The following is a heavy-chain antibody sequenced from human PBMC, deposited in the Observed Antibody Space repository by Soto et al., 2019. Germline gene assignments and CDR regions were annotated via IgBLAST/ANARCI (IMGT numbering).Heavy chain of an antibody. Sequence: GGSLRLSCAASGLTFSSSTMTWVLQAPGKGLEWVSTISGSGSSTYSADSVKGRFTISRDNSKNTLYLQMSSLRVEDTAIYYCAKAWGIDYWGQGTLVTVSS. V-gene: IGHV3-23*01. CDR3: AKAWGIDY. CDR1: GLTFSSST. D-gene: IGHD7-27*01. CDR2: ISGSGSST. J-gene: IGHJ4*02.